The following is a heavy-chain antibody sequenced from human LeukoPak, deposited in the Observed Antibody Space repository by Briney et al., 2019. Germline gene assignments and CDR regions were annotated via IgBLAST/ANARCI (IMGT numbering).Heavy chain of an antibody. D-gene: IGHD6-13*01. CDR3: ARVPGIAAAGTWGYFQH. Sequence: ASVKVSCKASGYTFTSYYIHWARQAPGQGLEWMGIFNPNTGTTRYAQKFQGRVTITADESTSTAYMELSSLRSEDTAVYYCARVPGIAAAGTWGYFQHWGQGTLVTVSS. J-gene: IGHJ1*01. V-gene: IGHV1-46*01. CDR2: FNPNTGTT. CDR1: GYTFTSYY.